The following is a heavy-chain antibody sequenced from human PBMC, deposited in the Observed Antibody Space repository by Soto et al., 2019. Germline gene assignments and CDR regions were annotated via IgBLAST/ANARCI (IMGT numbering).Heavy chain of an antibody. CDR3: ARVSGSYYDGMDV. CDR1: GGSFSGYY. V-gene: IGHV4-34*01. D-gene: IGHD3-10*01. Sequence: QVQLQQWGAGLLKPSETLSLTCAVYGGSFSGYYWSWIRQPPGKGLAWIREINHSGSTNYNPSLKSRVTISVDTSKNPVSLKLSSVTAADTAVYYCARVSGSYYDGMDVWGQGTTVTVSS. J-gene: IGHJ6*02. CDR2: INHSGST.